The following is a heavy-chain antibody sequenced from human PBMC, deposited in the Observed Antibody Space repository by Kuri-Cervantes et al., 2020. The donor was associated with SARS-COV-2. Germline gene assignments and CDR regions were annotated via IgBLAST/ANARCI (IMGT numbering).Heavy chain of an antibody. CDR1: GYTLTELS. Sequence: ASVTVSCKVSGYTLTELSMHWVRPAPGKGLEWMGGIDPEDGETIYAQKFQGRVTMTEDTSTDTAYMELSSLRSEDTAVYYCATLYYDSSGFLWGQGTLVTVSS. CDR2: IDPEDGET. CDR3: ATLYYDSSGFL. V-gene: IGHV1-24*01. D-gene: IGHD3-22*01. J-gene: IGHJ4*02.